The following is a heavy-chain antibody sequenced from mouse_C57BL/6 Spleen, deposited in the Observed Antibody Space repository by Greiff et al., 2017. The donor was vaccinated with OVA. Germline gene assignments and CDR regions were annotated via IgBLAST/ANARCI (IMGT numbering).Heavy chain of an antibody. CDR2: IYPGGGYT. V-gene: IGHV1-63*01. Sequence: QVQLQQSGAELVRPGTSVKMSCKASGYTFTNYWIGWAKQRPGHGLEWIGDIYPGGGYTNYNEKFKGKATLTADKSSSTAYMQFSSLTSEDSAIYYCARTTQYAMDYWGQGTSVTVSS. CDR3: ARTTQYAMDY. CDR1: GYTFTNYW. J-gene: IGHJ4*01. D-gene: IGHD5-5*01.